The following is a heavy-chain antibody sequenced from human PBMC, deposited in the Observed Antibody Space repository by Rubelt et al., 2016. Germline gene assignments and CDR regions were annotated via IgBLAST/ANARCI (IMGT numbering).Heavy chain of an antibody. Sequence: EVQLLESGGGLVQPGGSLRLSCAASGFTFNIYAMSWVRQAPGKGLEWVSGIRSGGGSTYYADSVKGRFTISRDNSKNTLYLQMNSLRAADTALYYGAKLFWWELPDYWGQGTLVTVSS. CDR2: IRSGGGST. CDR3: AKLFWWELPDY. V-gene: IGHV3-23*01. J-gene: IGHJ4*02. D-gene: IGHD2-15*01. CDR1: GFTFNIYA.